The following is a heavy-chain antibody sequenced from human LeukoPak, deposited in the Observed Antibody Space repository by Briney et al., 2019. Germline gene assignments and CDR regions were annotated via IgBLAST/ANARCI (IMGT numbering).Heavy chain of an antibody. V-gene: IGHV4-38-2*01. CDR2: VFHTGTT. CDR1: GYSITNVHY. Sequence: SETLSLTCDVSGYSITNVHYWGWFRLPPGKELEWIGNVFHTGTTNYNPSLKSRVTMSEDTSENQFSLKMTAVTAAETALYCCARGYSSSWSDFWGQGTLVTVSP. CDR3: ARGYSSSWSDF. D-gene: IGHD2-2*01. J-gene: IGHJ4*02.